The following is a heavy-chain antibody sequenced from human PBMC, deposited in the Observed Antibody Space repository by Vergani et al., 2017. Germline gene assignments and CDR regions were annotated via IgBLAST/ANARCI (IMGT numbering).Heavy chain of an antibody. CDR3: ARDMWDVRGISFDY. D-gene: IGHD3-10*01. CDR2: SIPIFGTA. J-gene: IGHJ4*02. V-gene: IGHV1-69*01. Sequence: QVQLVQSGAEVKKPGSSVKVSCKASGGTFSSYAISWVRQAPGQGLEWMGGSIPIFGTANDAQKFPGRVTITADESTSTAYMELSSLRSEDTAVYYGARDMWDVRGISFDYWGQGTRVTVSS. CDR1: GGTFSSYA.